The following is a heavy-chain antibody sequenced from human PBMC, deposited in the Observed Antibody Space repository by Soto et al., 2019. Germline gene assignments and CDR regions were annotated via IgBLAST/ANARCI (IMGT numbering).Heavy chain of an antibody. V-gene: IGHV4-34*01. J-gene: IGHJ4*02. CDR2: INHSGST. Sequence: PSETLSLTCAVYGGSFSGYYWSWIRQPPGKGLEWIGEINHSGSTNYNPPLKSRVTISVDTSKNQFSLKLSSVTAADTAVYYCARDRKGIAAAGAILFDYWGQGTLVTVSS. CDR1: GGSFSGYY. CDR3: ARDRKGIAAAGAILFDY. D-gene: IGHD6-13*01.